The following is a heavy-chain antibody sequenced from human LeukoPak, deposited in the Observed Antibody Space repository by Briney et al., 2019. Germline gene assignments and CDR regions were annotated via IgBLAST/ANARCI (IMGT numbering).Heavy chain of an antibody. V-gene: IGHV3-48*04. Sequence: PGGSLRLSCAASGFTFSSYSMNWVRQAPGKGLEWVSYISSSDSTIYYADSVQGRFTISRDNAKNSLYLQMNSLRAEDTAVYYCARGGEGATTLDYWGQGTLVTVSS. CDR1: GFTFSSYS. CDR3: ARGGEGATTLDY. J-gene: IGHJ4*02. CDR2: ISSSDSTI. D-gene: IGHD1-26*01.